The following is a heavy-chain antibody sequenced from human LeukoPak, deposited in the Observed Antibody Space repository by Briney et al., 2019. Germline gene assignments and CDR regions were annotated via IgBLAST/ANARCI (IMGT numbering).Heavy chain of an antibody. CDR2: IKTDGSEK. CDR1: GFIFSSYW. D-gene: IGHD2-8*02. V-gene: IGHV3-7*01. J-gene: IGHJ5*02. Sequence: GGSLRLSCAASGFIFSSYWMSWVRQAPGKGLEWVANIKTDGSEKYYVDSVKGRFTISIDNTNNSLYLQMNSLRAEDMAVYYCLRYCSGGVCPGWFDPWGQGTLVTVSS. CDR3: LRYCSGGVCPGWFDP.